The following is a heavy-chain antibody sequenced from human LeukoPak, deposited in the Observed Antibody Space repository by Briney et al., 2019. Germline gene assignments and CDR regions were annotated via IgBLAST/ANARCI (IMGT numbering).Heavy chain of an antibody. CDR2: IYCDETT. CDR1: GINVRNNY. D-gene: IGHD7-27*01. J-gene: IGHJ4*01. V-gene: IGHV3-66*01. Sequence: GESLRLSCRAYGINVRNNYMNWVRQAPGKGPEWVSVIYCDETTEYADSVRGRFTISIQNSENAVLLQMNSLRDEDTAVYYCARAEFRGDGFVYWG. CDR3: ARAEFRGDGFVY.